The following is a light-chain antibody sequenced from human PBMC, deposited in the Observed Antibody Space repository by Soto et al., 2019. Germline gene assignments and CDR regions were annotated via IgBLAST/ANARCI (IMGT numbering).Light chain of an antibody. CDR1: QSVSSNF. CDR2: ATS. CDR3: QQYGSSRLT. Sequence: EIVLTQSPGTLSLSPGARAPLSCRASQSVSSNFLAWYQQEPGQAPRLLIYATSTRATGIPDRFSGSGSGTDFTLTISRLEPEDFAVYYCQQYGSSRLTFGGGTKVDIK. J-gene: IGKJ4*01. V-gene: IGKV3-20*01.